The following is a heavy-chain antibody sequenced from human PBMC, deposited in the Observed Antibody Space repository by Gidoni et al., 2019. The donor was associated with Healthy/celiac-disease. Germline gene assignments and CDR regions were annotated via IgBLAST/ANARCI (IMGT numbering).Heavy chain of an antibody. CDR2: INHSGST. J-gene: IGHJ4*02. CDR1: GGSFSGYY. V-gene: IGHV4-34*01. CDR3: ARVPVLLWFGELLRYFDY. D-gene: IGHD3-10*01. Sequence: QVQLQQWGAGLLKPSETLSLTCAVYGGSFSGYYWSWIRQPPGKGLEWIGEINHSGSTNYNPSLKSRVTISVDTSKNQFSLKLSSVTAADTAVYYCARVPVLLWFGELLRYFDYWGQGTLVTVSS.